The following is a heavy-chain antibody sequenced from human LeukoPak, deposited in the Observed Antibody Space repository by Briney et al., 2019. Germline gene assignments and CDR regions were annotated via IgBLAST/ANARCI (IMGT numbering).Heavy chain of an antibody. CDR2: ISAYNGNT. V-gene: IGHV1-18*01. D-gene: IGHD6-13*01. CDR1: GYTFTSYG. Sequence: GASVKVSCKASGYTFTSYGISWVRQAPGQGLEWMGWISAYNGNTNYAQKLQGRVTMTTDTSTSTAYMELRSLRSDDTAVYYCARVRSSWYGYYYMDVWGKGTTVTISS. CDR3: ARVRSSWYGYYYMDV. J-gene: IGHJ6*03.